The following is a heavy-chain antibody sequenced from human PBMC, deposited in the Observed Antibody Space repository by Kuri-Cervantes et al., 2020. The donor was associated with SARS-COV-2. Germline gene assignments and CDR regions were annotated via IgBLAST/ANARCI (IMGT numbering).Heavy chain of an antibody. Sequence: LSLTCAASGFTFDDYAMHWVRQAPGKGLEWVSGISWNSGSIGYADSVKGRFTISRDNAKNSLYLQMNSLRAEDTALYYCAKDMKERTDAFDIWGQGTMVTVSS. CDR1: GFTFDDYA. CDR2: ISWNSGSI. J-gene: IGHJ3*02. V-gene: IGHV3-9*01. CDR3: AKDMKERTDAFDI.